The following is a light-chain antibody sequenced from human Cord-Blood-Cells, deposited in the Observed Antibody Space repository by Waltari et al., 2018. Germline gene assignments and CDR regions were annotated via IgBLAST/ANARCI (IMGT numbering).Light chain of an antibody. J-gene: IGKJ2*01. CDR3: QQSYSPYT. CDR1: QSISSY. Sequence: DIQMTQSPSSLSPSVGDRVTITCRASQSISSYLNWYQQKPGKAPKLLIYAASSLQSGVPSRFSGSGSGTDFTLAISSLQPEDFATYYGQQSYSPYTFGQGTKLEIK. CDR2: AAS. V-gene: IGKV1-39*01.